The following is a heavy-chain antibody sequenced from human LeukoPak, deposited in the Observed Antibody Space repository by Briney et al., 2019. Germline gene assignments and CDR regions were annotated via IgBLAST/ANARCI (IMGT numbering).Heavy chain of an antibody. J-gene: IGHJ4*02. Sequence: GGSLRLSCAVSGFTFNNYAMSWVRQAPGKGLGWVSAISGTGASTYYADSVKGRFTISRDNSKNTLYLQMNSLRAEDTAVYYCAKDLSSSWWRGFDYWGQGTLVTVSS. CDR3: AKDLSSSWWRGFDY. D-gene: IGHD6-13*01. V-gene: IGHV3-23*01. CDR2: ISGTGAST. CDR1: GFTFNNYA.